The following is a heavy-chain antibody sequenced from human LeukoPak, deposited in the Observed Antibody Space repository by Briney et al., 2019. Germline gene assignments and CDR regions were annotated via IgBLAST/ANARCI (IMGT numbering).Heavy chain of an antibody. J-gene: IGHJ4*02. CDR3: ARDVGEFYNVLLWFGELVD. Sequence: SSETLSLTCTVSGGSISSSSYYWGCIRQPPGKGLECIGSIYYSGSTYYNPSLKSRVTISVDTSKNQFSLKLSSVTAADTAVYYCARDVGEFYNVLLWFGELVDWGQGTLVTVSS. CDR1: GGSISSSSYY. D-gene: IGHD3-10*01. V-gene: IGHV4-39*07. CDR2: IYYSGST.